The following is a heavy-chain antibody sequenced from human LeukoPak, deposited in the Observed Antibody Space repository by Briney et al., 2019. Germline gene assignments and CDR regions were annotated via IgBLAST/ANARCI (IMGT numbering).Heavy chain of an antibody. Sequence: SETLPLTCTVSGGSISSYYWSWIRQPPGKGLEWIGYIYYSGSTNYNPSLKSRVTISVDTSKNQFSLKLSSVTAADTAVYYCARRGYNGPYRWFDPWGQGTLVTVSS. V-gene: IGHV4-59*08. J-gene: IGHJ5*02. CDR3: ARRGYNGPYRWFDP. D-gene: IGHD1-26*01. CDR2: IYYSGST. CDR1: GGSISSYY.